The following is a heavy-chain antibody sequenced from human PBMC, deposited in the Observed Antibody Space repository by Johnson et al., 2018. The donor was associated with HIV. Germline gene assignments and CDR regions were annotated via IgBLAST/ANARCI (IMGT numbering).Heavy chain of an antibody. D-gene: IGHD4-23*01. V-gene: IGHV3-11*04. CDR3: AKSPGKDHGGNSGAFHI. CDR2: ISSGGRTI. Sequence: QVQLVESGGGLVKPGGSLRLSCAASGFKFSDYHMSWIRQAPGKGLEWVSYISSGGRTIYYADSVTGRFTISRDNSKNTLYLQMSSLRAEDTAVYYCAKSPGKDHGGNSGAFHIWGQGTMVTVSS. J-gene: IGHJ3*02. CDR1: GFKFSDYH.